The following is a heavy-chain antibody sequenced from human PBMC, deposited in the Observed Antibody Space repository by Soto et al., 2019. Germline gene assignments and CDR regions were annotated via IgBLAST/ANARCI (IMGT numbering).Heavy chain of an antibody. Sequence: QVQLVESGGGVVQPGRSLRVSCAASGFTFRSHGMHWVRQAPGKGLEWVAVIWYDGSNKYFADSVKGRFTISRDNSKNTLYLQMNSLRAEDTAVYYCARVTGGLGNDAFDIWGQGTMVTVSS. D-gene: IGHD3-16*01. J-gene: IGHJ3*02. CDR3: ARVTGGLGNDAFDI. CDR1: GFTFRSHG. V-gene: IGHV3-33*01. CDR2: IWYDGSNK.